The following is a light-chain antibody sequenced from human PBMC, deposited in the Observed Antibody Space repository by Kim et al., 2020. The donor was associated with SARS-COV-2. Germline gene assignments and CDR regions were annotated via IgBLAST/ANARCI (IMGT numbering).Light chain of an antibody. V-gene: IGKV1-9*01. J-gene: IGKJ4*01. CDR3: QHLKNYPVA. CDR1: QGISSY. CDR2: GAS. Sequence: DIQLTQSPSFLSASVGDRDTITCRASQGISSYLAWYQQKPGKAPNLLIYGASALQSGVPSRFSGSGSGTEFTLTISDLQPEDCATYFCQHLKNYPVAFGGGTKVDIK.